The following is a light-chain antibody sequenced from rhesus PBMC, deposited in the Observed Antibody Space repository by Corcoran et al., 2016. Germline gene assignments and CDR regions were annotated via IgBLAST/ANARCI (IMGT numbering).Light chain of an antibody. CDR3: QHYYSTPFT. J-gene: IGKJ3*01. Sequence: DIQMTQSPSSLSASVGDRVTITCRASQGITNDLAWYQQKPGETPKLLIYEASSLQSGIPSRFSGSGSETDFTLTISSLQSEDCATYYCQHYYSTPFTFGPGTKLDIK. CDR2: EAS. CDR1: QGITND. V-gene: IGKV1-25*01.